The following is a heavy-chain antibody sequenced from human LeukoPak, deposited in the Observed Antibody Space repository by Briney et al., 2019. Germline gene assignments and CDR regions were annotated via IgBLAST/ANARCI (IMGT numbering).Heavy chain of an antibody. CDR2: ISSSSGTI. Sequence: GGSLRLSCAASGFTFSSYSMNWVRQAPGKGLEWVSYISSSSGTIYYADSVKGRFTISRDNAKNSLYLQLNGLRAEDTAVYYCARYDDYGDYGGNYWGQGTLVTVSS. J-gene: IGHJ4*02. CDR1: GFTFSSYS. CDR3: ARYDDYGDYGGNY. V-gene: IGHV3-48*04. D-gene: IGHD4-17*01.